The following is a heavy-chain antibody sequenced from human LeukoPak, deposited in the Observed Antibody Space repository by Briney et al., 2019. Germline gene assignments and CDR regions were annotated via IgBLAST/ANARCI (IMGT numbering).Heavy chain of an antibody. CDR3: TPVMVEDRGF. CDR1: GFTFSNYG. V-gene: IGHV3-15*01. D-gene: IGHD2-21*01. CDR2: IKSNNDGGTT. Sequence: GGSLRLSCAASGFTFSNYGMSWVRQAPGKGPEWVGRIKSNNDGGTTDYASPVEGRFIISRDDSKNTIYLQMNRLIIDDTAIYYCTPVMVEDRGFWGQGTLVTVSS. J-gene: IGHJ4*02.